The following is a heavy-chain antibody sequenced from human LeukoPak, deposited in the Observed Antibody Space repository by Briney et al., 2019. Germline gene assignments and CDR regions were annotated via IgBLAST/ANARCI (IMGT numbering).Heavy chain of an antibody. J-gene: IGHJ6*02. Sequence: AGSLRLSCAISGFTFSACELTWVRQAPGKGLEWVSYISRSGSTRYYADSVKGRFTISRDNAKNSLYLQMNSLRDEDTAVYYCARDSCGGDCYRNYYGMDVWGQGTTVTVSS. CDR2: ISRSGSTR. CDR1: GFTFSACE. CDR3: ARDSCGGDCYRNYYGMDV. D-gene: IGHD2-21*02. V-gene: IGHV3-48*03.